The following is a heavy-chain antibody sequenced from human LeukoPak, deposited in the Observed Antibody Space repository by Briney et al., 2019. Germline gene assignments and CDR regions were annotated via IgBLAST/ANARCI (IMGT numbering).Heavy chain of an antibody. V-gene: IGHV4-59*01. CDR2: IYYSGST. J-gene: IGHJ2*01. D-gene: IGHD5-24*01. CDR1: GGSISSYY. Sequence: PSETLSLTCTVSGGSISSYYWSWIRQPPGEGLEWIGYIYYSGSTNYNPSLKSRVTISVDTSKNQFSLKLSSVTAADTAVYYCARDRDRYFDLWGRGTLVTVSS. CDR3: ARDRDRYFDL.